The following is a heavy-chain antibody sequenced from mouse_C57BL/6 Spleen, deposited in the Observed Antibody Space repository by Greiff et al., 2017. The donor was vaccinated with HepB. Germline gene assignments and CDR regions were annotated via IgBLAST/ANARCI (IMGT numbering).Heavy chain of an antibody. CDR2: IYPSDSET. J-gene: IGHJ2*01. Sequence: QVHVKQSGAELVRPGSSVKLSCKASGYTFTSYWMDWVKQRPGQGLEWIGNIYPSDSETHYNQKFKDKATLTVDKSSSTAYMQLSSLTSEDSAVYYCASTVGGYFDYWGQGTTLTVSS. D-gene: IGHD1-1*01. CDR1: GYTFTSYW. V-gene: IGHV1-61*01. CDR3: ASTVGGYFDY.